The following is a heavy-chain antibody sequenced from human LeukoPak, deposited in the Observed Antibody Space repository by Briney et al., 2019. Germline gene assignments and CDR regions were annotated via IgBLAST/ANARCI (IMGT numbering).Heavy chain of an antibody. CDR1: GGSISSYY. Sequence: SETLSLTCTVSGGSISSYYWSWIRQPPGKGLEWIGYIYYSGSTTYNPSLKSRVTISVDTSKNQFSLKLSSVTAADTAVYYCASRAGGLRGYSYGYDAFDIWGQGTMVTVSS. V-gene: IGHV4-59*01. CDR3: ASRAGGLRGYSYGYDAFDI. D-gene: IGHD5-18*01. J-gene: IGHJ3*02. CDR2: IYYSGST.